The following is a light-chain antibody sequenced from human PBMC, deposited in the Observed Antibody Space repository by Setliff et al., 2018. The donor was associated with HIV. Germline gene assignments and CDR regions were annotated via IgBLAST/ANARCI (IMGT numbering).Light chain of an antibody. CDR3: QQFDSYPVT. Sequence: AIQLTQSPPSLSASVGDRVTITCRASQGIRSAVAWYQQMPGKTPKLLIYDASTLEDGVPSRFSGFGSGTDFTLTINSLQPDDSATYYCQQFDSYPVTFGQGTRLEIK. J-gene: IGKJ5*01. CDR1: QGIRSA. V-gene: IGKV1-13*02. CDR2: DAS.